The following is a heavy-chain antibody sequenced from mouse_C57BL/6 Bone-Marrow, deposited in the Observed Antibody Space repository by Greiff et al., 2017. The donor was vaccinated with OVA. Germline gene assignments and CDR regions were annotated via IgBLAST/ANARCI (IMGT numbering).Heavy chain of an antibody. CDR2: ISSGSSTI. CDR1: GFTFSDYG. CDR3: ARRLNSIYYAMDY. Sequence: EVKVVESGGGLVKPGGSLKLSCAASGFTFSDYGMHWVRQAPEKGLEWVAYISSGSSTIYYADTVKGRFTISRDNAKNTLFLQMTSLRSEDTAMYYCARRLNSIYYAMDYWGQGTSVTVSS. V-gene: IGHV5-17*01. D-gene: IGHD2-2*01. J-gene: IGHJ4*01.